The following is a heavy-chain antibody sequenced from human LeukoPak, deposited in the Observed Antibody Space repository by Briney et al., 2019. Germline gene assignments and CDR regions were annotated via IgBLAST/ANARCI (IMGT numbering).Heavy chain of an antibody. J-gene: IGHJ3*02. D-gene: IGHD3-22*01. V-gene: IGHV1-69*05. CDR2: IIPIFGTA. Sequence: SVKVSCKASGGTFSIYAISWVRQAPGQGLEWMGRIIPIFGTANYAQKFQGRVTITTDESTSTAYMELSSLRSEDTAVYYCASYDSSGTKGAFDIWGQGTMVTVSS. CDR1: GGTFSIYA. CDR3: ASYDSSGTKGAFDI.